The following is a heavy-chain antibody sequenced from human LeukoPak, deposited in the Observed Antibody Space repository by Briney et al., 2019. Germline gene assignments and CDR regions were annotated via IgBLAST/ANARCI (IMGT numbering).Heavy chain of an antibody. V-gene: IGHV3-48*02. CDR2: ISSDRSTI. CDR3: ARGLLYAFDI. D-gene: IGHD3-16*01. CDR1: GFTFSNFG. J-gene: IGHJ3*02. Sequence: GGSLRLSCAASGFTFSNFGMNWVRQAPGKGLEWVSYISSDRSTIDYADSVKGRFTISRDNAKNSLYLQMNSLRDKDTAVYYCARGLLYAFDIWGQGTMVTVSS.